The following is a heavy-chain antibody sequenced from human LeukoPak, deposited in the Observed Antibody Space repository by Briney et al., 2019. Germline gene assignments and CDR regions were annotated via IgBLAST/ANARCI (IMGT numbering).Heavy chain of an antibody. CDR1: GGSISSYY. J-gene: IGHJ4*02. CDR2: IYYSGST. D-gene: IGHD2-2*01. CDR3: ARDVRYCSSTSCPYYFDY. Sequence: PSETLSLTCTVSGGSISSYYWSWIRQPPGKGLEWIGYIYYSGSTNYNPSLKSRVTISVDTSKNQFSLKLSSVTAADTAVYYCARDVRYCSSTSCPYYFDYWGQGTLVTVSS. V-gene: IGHV4-59*01.